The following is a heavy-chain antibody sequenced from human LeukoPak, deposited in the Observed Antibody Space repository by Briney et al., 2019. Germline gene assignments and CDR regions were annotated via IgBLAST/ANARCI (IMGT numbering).Heavy chain of an antibody. D-gene: IGHD6-13*01. CDR1: GFSFSNYA. CDR2: INGDSSAI. Sequence: QAGGSLRLSCAASGFSFSNYAMNWVRQAPGKGLEWISYINGDSSAIFYADSVRGRFTVSRDNAKNSLSLQMNSLRAEDTAVYYCAREWGAAAGFNWFDPWGQGTLVTVSS. J-gene: IGHJ5*02. CDR3: AREWGAAAGFNWFDP. V-gene: IGHV3-48*04.